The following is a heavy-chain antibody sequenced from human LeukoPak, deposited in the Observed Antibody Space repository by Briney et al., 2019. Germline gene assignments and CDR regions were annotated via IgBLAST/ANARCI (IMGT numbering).Heavy chain of an antibody. CDR3: AKGSGSLDY. CDR1: GLAFNTYA. Sequence: GGSLRLSCAASGLAFNTYAMHWVRQAPGKGLEWVTLIWHDGSHKFYIDSVRGQFTTSRDNSRNTVYLQMNSLRAEDTAVYYCAKGSGSLDYWGQGTLVTVSS. D-gene: IGHD3-10*01. CDR2: IWHDGSHK. V-gene: IGHV3-33*06. J-gene: IGHJ4*02.